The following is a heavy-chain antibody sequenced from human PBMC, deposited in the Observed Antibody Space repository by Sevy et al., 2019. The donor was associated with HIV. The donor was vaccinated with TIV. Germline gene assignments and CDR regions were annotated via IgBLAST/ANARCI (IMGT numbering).Heavy chain of an antibody. Sequence: GGSLRLSCAASGFTFSDYYMSWIRQAPGKGLEWVSYISSSGSTMYYADSVKGRFTISRDNAKNSLYLLMNSLRAEDAALYYCARASIAATTTGAFDIRGQGTMVTVSS. D-gene: IGHD6-13*01. J-gene: IGHJ3*02. CDR3: ARASIAATTTGAFDI. V-gene: IGHV3-11*01. CDR2: ISSSGSTM. CDR1: GFTFSDYY.